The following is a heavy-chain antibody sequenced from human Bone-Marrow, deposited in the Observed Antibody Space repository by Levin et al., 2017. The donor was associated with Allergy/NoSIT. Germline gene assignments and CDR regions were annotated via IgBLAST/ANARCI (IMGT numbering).Heavy chain of an antibody. CDR2: ISWDGDIT. J-gene: IGHJ4*02. CDR3: VKDLGGGQFYFDN. CDR1: GFIFDDYT. Sequence: GGSLRLSCAASGFIFDDYTLHWVRQAPGKGLEWVSLISWDGDITYYADSLRGRFTISRDNGKNSLFLHMKDLRPEDTALYYCVKDLGGGQFYFDNWGQGTLVTVSS. D-gene: IGHD3-16*01. V-gene: IGHV3-43*01.